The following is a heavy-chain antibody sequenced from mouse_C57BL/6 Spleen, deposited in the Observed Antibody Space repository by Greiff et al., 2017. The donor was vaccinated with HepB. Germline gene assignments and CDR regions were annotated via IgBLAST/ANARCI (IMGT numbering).Heavy chain of an antibody. CDR3: ARDTIVTTYFDY. CDR2: ISDGGSYT. CDR1: GFTFSSYA. Sequence: EVMLVESGGGLVKPGGSLKLSCAASGFTFSSYAMSWVRQTPEKRLEWVATISDGGSYTYYPDNVKGRFTISRDNAKNNLYLQMSHLKSEDTAMYYCARDTIVTTYFDYWGQGTTLTVSS. D-gene: IGHD2-5*01. V-gene: IGHV5-4*01. J-gene: IGHJ2*01.